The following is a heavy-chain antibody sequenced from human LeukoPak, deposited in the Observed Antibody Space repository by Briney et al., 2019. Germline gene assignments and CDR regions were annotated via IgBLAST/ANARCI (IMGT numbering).Heavy chain of an antibody. CDR2: IYYSGST. Sequence: SETLSLTCTVSGGSISSHYWSWIRQPPGKGLEWIGYIYYSGSTNYNPSLKSRVTISVDTSKNRFSLKLSSVTAADTAVYYCASGRGVTYWGQGTLVTVSS. D-gene: IGHD2-21*02. J-gene: IGHJ4*02. CDR1: GGSISSHY. V-gene: IGHV4-59*11. CDR3: ASGRGVTY.